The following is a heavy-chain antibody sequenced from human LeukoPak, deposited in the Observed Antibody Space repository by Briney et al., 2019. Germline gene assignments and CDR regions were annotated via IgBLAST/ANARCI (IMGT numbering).Heavy chain of an antibody. CDR3: AKDTRPSEVVAATL. V-gene: IGHV3-30*18. D-gene: IGHD2-15*01. CDR1: GFTFSSYG. J-gene: IGHJ4*02. Sequence: PGGSLRLSCAASGFTFSSYGMHWVRQAPGKGLEWVAVISYDGSNKYYADSVKGRFTISRDNSKNTLYLQMNSLRAEDTAVYYCAKDTRPSEVVAATLWGQGTLVTVSS. CDR2: ISYDGSNK.